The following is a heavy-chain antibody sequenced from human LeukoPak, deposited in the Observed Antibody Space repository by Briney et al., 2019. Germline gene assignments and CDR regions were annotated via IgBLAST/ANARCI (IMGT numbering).Heavy chain of an antibody. J-gene: IGHJ4*02. CDR3: ARYHLGSYFRDPFDH. V-gene: IGHV3-30-3*01. D-gene: IGHD3-10*01. CDR1: GFTFSSYA. CDR2: ISYDGSNK. Sequence: QTGGSLRLSCAASGFTFSSYAMHWVRQAPGKGLEWVAVISYDGSNKYYADSVKGRFTISRDNSKNTLYLQMDSLRAEDTAVYYCARYHLGSYFRDPFDHWGQGTLVTVSS.